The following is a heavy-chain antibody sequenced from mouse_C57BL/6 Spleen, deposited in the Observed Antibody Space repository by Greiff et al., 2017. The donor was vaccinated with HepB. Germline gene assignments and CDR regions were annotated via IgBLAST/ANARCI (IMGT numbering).Heavy chain of an antibody. J-gene: IGHJ4*01. Sequence: QVQLKESGPELVRPGVSVKISCKGSGYTFTDYAMHWVKQSHAKSLEWIGVISTYYGDASYNQKFKDKATMTVDKSSSTAYMELARLTSEDSAVYYCVRERYSNPYAMDYWGQGTSVTVSS. CDR2: ISTYYGDA. V-gene: IGHV1-67*01. D-gene: IGHD2-5*01. CDR3: VRERYSNPYAMDY. CDR1: GYTFTDYA.